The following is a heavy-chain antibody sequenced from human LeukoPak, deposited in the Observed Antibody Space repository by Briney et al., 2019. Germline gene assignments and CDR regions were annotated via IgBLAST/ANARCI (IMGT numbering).Heavy chain of an antibody. CDR3: ARRGASSSEEY. CDR1: GGSISSSSYY. Sequence: PSETLSLTCTVSGGSISSSSYYWGWIRQPPGKGLEWIGSIYYSGSTYYNPSLQSRVTISVDTSKNQFSLKLSSVTAADTAVYYRARRGASSSEEYWGQGTLVTVSS. D-gene: IGHD6-6*01. J-gene: IGHJ4*02. V-gene: IGHV4-39*01. CDR2: IYYSGST.